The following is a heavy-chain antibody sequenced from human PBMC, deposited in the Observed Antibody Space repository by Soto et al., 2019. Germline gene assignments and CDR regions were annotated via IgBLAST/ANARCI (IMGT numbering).Heavy chain of an antibody. Sequence: GGSLRLSCAASGFTFSSYSMNWVRQAPGKGLEWVSSISSSSSYIYYADSVKGRFTISRDNAKNSLYLQMNSLRAEDTAVYYCARADGDSYAFDIWGQGTMVTVSS. CDR1: GFTFSSYS. D-gene: IGHD4-17*01. CDR2: ISSSSSYI. J-gene: IGHJ3*02. V-gene: IGHV3-21*01. CDR3: ARADGDSYAFDI.